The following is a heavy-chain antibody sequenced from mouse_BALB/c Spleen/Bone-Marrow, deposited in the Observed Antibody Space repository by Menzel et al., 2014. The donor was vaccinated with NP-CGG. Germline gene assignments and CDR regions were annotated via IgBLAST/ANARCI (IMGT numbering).Heavy chain of an antibody. V-gene: IGHV1-9*01. Sequence: QVQLQQSGAELMKPGASVKISRKATGYTFSSYWIEWEKQRPGHGLEWIGEILPGSGSTNYNEKFKGKATFTADTSSNPPYRQRSSLTCEDCAVYCGEGGGVRGGYWYFDVWGAGTTVTVSS. CDR1: GYTFSSYW. J-gene: IGHJ1*01. CDR3: EGGGVRGGYWYFDV. D-gene: IGHD2-14*01. CDR2: ILPGSGST.